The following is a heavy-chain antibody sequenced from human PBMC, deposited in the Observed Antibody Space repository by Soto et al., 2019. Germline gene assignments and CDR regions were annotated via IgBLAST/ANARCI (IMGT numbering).Heavy chain of an antibody. V-gene: IGHV3-33*01. D-gene: IGHD6-13*01. Sequence: QVQLVESGGGVVQPGRSLRLSCAASGFTFSTYAMHWVRQAPGKGLEWVAAIWYDGSKKYYADSVKGRFTISRDNSKNTLERQMNSLRAEDTAVYYCARGPAVAKYVLDVWGQGTTVTVSS. CDR3: ARGPAVAKYVLDV. J-gene: IGHJ6*02. CDR2: IWYDGSKK. CDR1: GFTFSTYA.